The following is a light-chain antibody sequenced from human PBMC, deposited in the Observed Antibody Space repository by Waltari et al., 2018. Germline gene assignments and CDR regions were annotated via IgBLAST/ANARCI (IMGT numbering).Light chain of an antibody. V-gene: IGKV3-15*01. CDR2: EAS. Sequence: EILMTQSPGTLSVSPGERATLSCRASQSVSSDLAWYQQKPGQAPRRLIYEASTRATGIPDRFSGRGSGTEFTFTISSLQPEDFGLYYCQQYNNWPPLTFGGGTKVEIK. CDR3: QQYNNWPPLT. J-gene: IGKJ4*01. CDR1: QSVSSD.